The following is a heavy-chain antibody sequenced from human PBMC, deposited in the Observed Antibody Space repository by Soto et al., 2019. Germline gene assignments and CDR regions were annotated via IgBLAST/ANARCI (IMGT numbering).Heavy chain of an antibody. V-gene: IGHV4-30-2*01. CDR3: AREGDCSGGSCYPWFDP. Sequence: PSETLSLTCAVSGGSISSGGYSWSWIRQPPGKGLEWIGYIYHSGSTYYNPSLKSRVTISVDRSKNQFSLKLSSVTAADTAVYYCAREGDCSGGSCYPWFDPWGQGTLVTVSS. J-gene: IGHJ5*02. CDR2: IYHSGST. D-gene: IGHD2-15*01. CDR1: GGSISSGGYS.